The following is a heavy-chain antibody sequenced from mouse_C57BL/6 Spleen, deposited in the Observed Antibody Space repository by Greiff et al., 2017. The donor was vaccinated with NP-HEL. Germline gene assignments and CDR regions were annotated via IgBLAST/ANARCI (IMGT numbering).Heavy chain of an antibody. CDR2: ISSGSSTI. V-gene: IGHV5-17*01. J-gene: IGHJ3*01. CDR1: GFTFSDYG. Sequence: EVQGVESGGGLVKPGGSLKLSCAASGFTFSDYGMHWVRQAPEKGLEWVAYISSGSSTIYYADTVKGRFTISRDNAKNTLFLQMTSLRSEDTAMYYCARPHYYGSTSWFADWGQGTLVTVSA. D-gene: IGHD1-1*01. CDR3: ARPHYYGSTSWFAD.